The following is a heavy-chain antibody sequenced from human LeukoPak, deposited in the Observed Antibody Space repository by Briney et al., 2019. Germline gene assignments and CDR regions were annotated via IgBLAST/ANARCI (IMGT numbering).Heavy chain of an antibody. CDR1: GFTFSNFW. Sequence: GGSLRLSCAASGFTFSNFWMHWVRQAPGKGLVWVALIYGDGSFTRYADSVKGRFTISRDNAKNTVYLQMNSLRAEDTAVYYCAKVLWDSSGYHYYYGMDVWGQGTTVTVSS. V-gene: IGHV3-74*01. CDR2: IYGDGSFT. CDR3: AKVLWDSSGYHYYYGMDV. D-gene: IGHD3-22*01. J-gene: IGHJ6*02.